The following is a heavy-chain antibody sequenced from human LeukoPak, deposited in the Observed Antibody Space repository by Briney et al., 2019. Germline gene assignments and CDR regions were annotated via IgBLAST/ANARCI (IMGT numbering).Heavy chain of an antibody. CDR3: AMITVTTGIDS. D-gene: IGHD4-17*01. Sequence: SETLSLTCSVSGFSISIPYYWGWIRQPPGEGLEWIGNSLHGGNTFYNPSLRGRLTISLDTSKNQVSMKLSSVTAADTAVYYCAMITVTTGIDSWGQGTLVTVPS. CDR2: SLHGGNT. V-gene: IGHV4-38-2*02. CDR1: GFSISIPYY. J-gene: IGHJ4*02.